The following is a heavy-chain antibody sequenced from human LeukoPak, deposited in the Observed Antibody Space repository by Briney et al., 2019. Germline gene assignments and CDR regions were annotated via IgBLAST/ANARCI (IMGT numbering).Heavy chain of an antibody. Sequence: HPGGSLRLSYAASGFTFSGSAMHWVRQASGKGLEWVGRIRSKANSYATAYAASVKGRFTISRDDSKNTAYLQMNSLKTEDTAVYYCTTYGSGSSTNLDYWGQGTLVTVSS. V-gene: IGHV3-73*01. CDR2: IRSKANSYAT. J-gene: IGHJ4*02. CDR1: GFTFSGSA. CDR3: TTYGSGSSTNLDY. D-gene: IGHD3-10*01.